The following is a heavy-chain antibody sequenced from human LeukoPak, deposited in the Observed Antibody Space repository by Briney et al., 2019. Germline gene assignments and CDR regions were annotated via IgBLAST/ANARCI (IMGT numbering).Heavy chain of an antibody. CDR2: IIPIFGTA. D-gene: IGHD2-15*01. V-gene: IGHV1-69*13. Sequence: SVNVSCKSSVGTFSSYAISWVRQAPGQGLEWMGGIIPIFGTANYAQKFQGRVTITADESTSTAYMELSSLRSEDTAVYYCARALSGGSRYYFDYWGQGTLVTVSS. CDR1: VGTFSSYA. CDR3: ARALSGGSRYYFDY. J-gene: IGHJ4*02.